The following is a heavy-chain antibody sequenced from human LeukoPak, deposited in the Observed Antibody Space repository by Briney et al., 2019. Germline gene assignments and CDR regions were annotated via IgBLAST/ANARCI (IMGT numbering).Heavy chain of an antibody. CDR3: ASTRYFYDSRGYDY. J-gene: IGHJ4*02. V-gene: IGHV5-51*01. CDR2: IYPGDSDT. D-gene: IGHD3-22*01. Sequence: GESLQISCKGSGYSFTSYWIGWVRQMPGKGLEWMGIIYPGDSDTRYSPSFQGQVTISADTSIRTAYLQWSSLKASDTAMYYCASTRYFYDSRGYDYWGQGTLVTVSS. CDR1: GYSFTSYW.